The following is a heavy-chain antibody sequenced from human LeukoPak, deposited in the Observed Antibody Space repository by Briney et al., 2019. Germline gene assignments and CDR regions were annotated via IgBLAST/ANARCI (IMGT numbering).Heavy chain of an antibody. CDR2: LIRGGGTT. J-gene: IGHJ4*02. CDR3: AKDHCSRTNCYAGPDY. V-gene: IGHV3-23*01. Sequence: GGSLRLSCAASGFTFSSYAMNWVRQAPGKGLEWVSGLIRGGGTTHYADSVKGRFTISSDYSSNTLYLQMNSLRPEDTALHYCAKDHCSRTNCYAGPDYWGQGTLVTVSS. D-gene: IGHD2-2*01. CDR1: GFTFSSYA.